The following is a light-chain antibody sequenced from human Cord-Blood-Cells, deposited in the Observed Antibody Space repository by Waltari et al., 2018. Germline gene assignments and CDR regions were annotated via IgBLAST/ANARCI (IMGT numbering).Light chain of an antibody. Sequence: QSALPQPASVSGSPGQSITISCTGTSSDVGGYNYVSWYQQHPGKAPKLMIYDVSNRPSGVSNRFSGSKSGNTASLTISGLQAEDEADYYCISYTSSSTWVFGGGTKLTVL. CDR1: SSDVGGYNY. J-gene: IGLJ3*02. V-gene: IGLV2-14*01. CDR3: ISYTSSSTWV. CDR2: DVS.